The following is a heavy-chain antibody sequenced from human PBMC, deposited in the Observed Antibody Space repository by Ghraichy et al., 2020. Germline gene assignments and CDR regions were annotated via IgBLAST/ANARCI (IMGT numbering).Heavy chain of an antibody. V-gene: IGHV3-30*18. D-gene: IGHD3-10*01. CDR3: AKGPLWFDSYNWFDP. J-gene: IGHJ5*02. CDR1: GFTFSNYG. CDR2: ISYDGSNK. Sequence: GGSLRLSCAASGFTFSNYGMHWVRQAPGKGLEWVAIISYDGSNKYYADSVKGRFTISRDNSKNTLYLQMNSLRAEDTAVYYCAKGPLWFDSYNWFDPWGQGTLVTVSS.